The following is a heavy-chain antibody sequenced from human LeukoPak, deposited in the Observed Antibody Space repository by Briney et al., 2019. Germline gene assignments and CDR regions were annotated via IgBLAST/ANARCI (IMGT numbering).Heavy chain of an antibody. CDR2: INPNSGGT. D-gene: IGHD2-2*01. CDR3: ARDQRCSSTSCYDY. V-gene: IGHV1-2*02. CDR1: DYTFTSYG. Sequence: ASVKVSCKASDYTFTSYGISWVRQAPGQGLEWMGWINPNSGGTNYAQKFQGRVTMTRDTSISTAYMELSRLRSDDTAVYYCARDQRCSSTSCYDYWGQGTLVTVSS. J-gene: IGHJ4*02.